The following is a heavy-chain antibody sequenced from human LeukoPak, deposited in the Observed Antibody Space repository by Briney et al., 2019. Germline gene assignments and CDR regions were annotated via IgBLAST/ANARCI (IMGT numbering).Heavy chain of an antibody. D-gene: IGHD4-17*01. V-gene: IGHV4-61*08. CDR2: IYTSGST. CDR1: GGSISSGGYY. Sequence: PSETLSLTCTVSGGSISSGGYYWSWIRQHPGKGLEWIGYIYTSGSTNYNPSLKSRVTMSVDTSKNQFSLKLSSVTAADTAVYYCAADYGDYVLNFLGGQGTLVTVSS. CDR3: AADYGDYVLNFL. J-gene: IGHJ4*02.